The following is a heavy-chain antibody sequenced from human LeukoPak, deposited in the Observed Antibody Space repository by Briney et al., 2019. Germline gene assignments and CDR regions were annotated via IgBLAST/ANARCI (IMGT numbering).Heavy chain of an antibody. CDR2: IYTSGST. CDR3: ARNPITGTTDY. CDR1: GGSISSYY. Sequence: PSETLSLTCTVSGGSISSYYWSWIRQPPGKGLEWIGYIYTSGSTNYNPSLKSRVTISVDTSKNQFSLKLSSVTAADTAVYYCARNPITGTTDYWGQGTLVTVSS. V-gene: IGHV4-4*09. J-gene: IGHJ4*02. D-gene: IGHD1-20*01.